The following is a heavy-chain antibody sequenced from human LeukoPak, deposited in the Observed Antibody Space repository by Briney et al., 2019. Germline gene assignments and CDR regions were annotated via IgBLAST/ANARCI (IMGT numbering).Heavy chain of an antibody. D-gene: IGHD3-10*01. Sequence: GGSLRLSCAASGFTFSSYAMRWVRPAPGKGLQWVSAISGSGGSTYYADSVKGRFTISRDNSKNRLYLQMNSLRAEDTAVYYCAKDQIRERYYYGSGRRAPFDYWGQGTLVTVSS. CDR2: ISGSGGST. J-gene: IGHJ4*02. CDR1: GFTFSSYA. CDR3: AKDQIRERYYYGSGRRAPFDY. V-gene: IGHV3-23*01.